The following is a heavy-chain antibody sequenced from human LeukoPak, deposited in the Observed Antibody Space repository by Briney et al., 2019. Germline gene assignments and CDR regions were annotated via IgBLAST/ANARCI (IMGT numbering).Heavy chain of an antibody. D-gene: IGHD3-3*01. CDR1: GGSFSGYY. CDR3: ARGEFSPDY. Sequence: SETLSLTCAVYGGSFSGYYWSWIRQPPGKGLEWIGEINHSGSTNYNPSLKSRVTISVDTSKNQFSLKLNSVTAADTAVYYCARGEFSPDYWGQGTLVTVSS. V-gene: IGHV4-34*01. J-gene: IGHJ4*02. CDR2: INHSGST.